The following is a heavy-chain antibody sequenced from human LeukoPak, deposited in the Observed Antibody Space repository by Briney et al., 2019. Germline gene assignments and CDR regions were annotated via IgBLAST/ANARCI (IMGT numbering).Heavy chain of an antibody. V-gene: IGHV4-59*08. CDR2: IYYSGST. Sequence: SETLSLTCTVSGGSISSYYWTWIRQPPGKGLEWIGYIYYSGSTNYNPSLKSRVTISVDTSKNHFSLKLNSVTAADTAVYYCARLNVLNNSVLHHFDRWGQGTLVTVPS. CDR3: ARLNVLNNSVLHHFDR. J-gene: IGHJ4*02. CDR1: GGSISSYY. D-gene: IGHD1/OR15-1a*01.